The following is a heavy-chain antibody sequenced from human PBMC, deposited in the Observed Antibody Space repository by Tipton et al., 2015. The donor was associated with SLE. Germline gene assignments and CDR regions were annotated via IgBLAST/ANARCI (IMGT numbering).Heavy chain of an antibody. CDR3: ARRLCTNGVCPFDY. D-gene: IGHD2-8*01. J-gene: IGHJ4*02. CDR1: GDSISSGRHY. V-gene: IGHV4-61*09. CDR2: IYENGGT. Sequence: TLSLTCTVSGDSISSGRHYWSWIRQPAGKGLEWIGHIYENGGTNYNPSLRSRVTMSVDTSKNQFSLDLTSLTAADTAVYYCARRLCTNGVCPFDYWGQGILVTVSS.